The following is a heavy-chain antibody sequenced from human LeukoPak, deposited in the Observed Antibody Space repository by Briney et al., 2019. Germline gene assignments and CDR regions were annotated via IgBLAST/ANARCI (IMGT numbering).Heavy chain of an antibody. CDR1: GYTFTGYY. D-gene: IGHD6-13*01. CDR2: INPNSGGT. CDR3: ARGKIHHGAAAGTKRPYYYYGMDV. Sequence: GASVKVSCKASGYTFTGYYMHWVRQAPGQGLEWMGWINPNSGGTNHAQKFQGWVTMTRDTSISTAYMELSRLRSDDTAVYYCARGKIHHGAAAGTKRPYYYYGMDVWGKGTTVTVSS. V-gene: IGHV1-2*04. J-gene: IGHJ6*04.